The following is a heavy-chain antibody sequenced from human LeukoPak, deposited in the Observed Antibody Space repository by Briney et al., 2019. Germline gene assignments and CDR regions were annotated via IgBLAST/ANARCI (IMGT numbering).Heavy chain of an antibody. V-gene: IGHV3-30*02. CDR1: GFTFDSYG. CDR3: AKCILTGYYKGYMDV. CDR2: IQFDGSKT. Sequence: GGSLRLSCVASGFTFDSYGMHWVRQAPGKGLEWVALIQFDGSKTYYPDSVKGRFTISRGNSKNTLYLQMNSLRAEDTAVYYCAKCILTGYYKGYMDVWGKGTTVTISS. J-gene: IGHJ6*03. D-gene: IGHD3-9*01.